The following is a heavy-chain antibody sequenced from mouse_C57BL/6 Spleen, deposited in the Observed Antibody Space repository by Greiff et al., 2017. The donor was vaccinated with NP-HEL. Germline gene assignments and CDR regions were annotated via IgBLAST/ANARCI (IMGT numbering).Heavy chain of an antibody. CDR3: ARYSNYRGYYAMDY. D-gene: IGHD2-5*01. J-gene: IGHJ4*01. CDR2: IDPSDSYT. Sequence: QVQLQQPGAELVKPGASVKLSCKASGYTFTSYWMQWVKQRPGQGLEWIGEIDPSDSYTNYNQKFKGKATLTVDTSSSTAYMQLSSLTSEDSAVYYCARYSNYRGYYAMDYWGQGTSVTVSS. CDR1: GYTFTSYW. V-gene: IGHV1-50*01.